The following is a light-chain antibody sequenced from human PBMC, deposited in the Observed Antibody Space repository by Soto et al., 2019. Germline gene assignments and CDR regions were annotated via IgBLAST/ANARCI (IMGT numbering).Light chain of an antibody. CDR2: DVS. CDR1: SSDVGGYNY. V-gene: IGLV2-14*01. J-gene: IGLJ3*02. Sequence: QSVLTQPASVSGSPGQSITISCTGTSSDVGGYNYVSWYQQHPGKAPKLMIYDVSNRPSGVSNRFSGSKSGNTASLTISRLQAEDEADYYCSSYTSSGTLWVFGGGTKLTVL. CDR3: SSYTSSGTLWV.